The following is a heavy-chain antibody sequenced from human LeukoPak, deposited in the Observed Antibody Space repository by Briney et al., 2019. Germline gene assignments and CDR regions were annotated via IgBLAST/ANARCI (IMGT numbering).Heavy chain of an antibody. D-gene: IGHD3-10*01. J-gene: IGHJ4*02. CDR3: ARRGVRGVITDGRVYYFDY. CDR1: GGSIS. V-gene: IGHV4-59*08. CDR2: IYYSGST. Sequence: PSETLSLTCTVSGGSISIRQPPGKGLEWIGYIYYSGSTNYNPSLKSRVTISVDTSKNQFSLKLSSVTAADTAVYYCARRGVRGVITDGRVYYFDYWGQGTLVTVSS.